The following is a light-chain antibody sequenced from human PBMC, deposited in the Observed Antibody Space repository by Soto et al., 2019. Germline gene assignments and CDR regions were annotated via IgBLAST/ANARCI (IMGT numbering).Light chain of an antibody. J-gene: IGKJ2*01. CDR3: QQDGSSPYT. CDR2: DAS. V-gene: IGKV3-20*01. Sequence: IVMTQSPATLSLSPGGRSALSCRASQSFRTYLAWSQQKPGQAPRLLIYDASSIATGILGMFSFIWSGTDFTLTITRLEPEDFAVYYCQQDGSSPYTFGQGT. CDR1: QSFRTY.